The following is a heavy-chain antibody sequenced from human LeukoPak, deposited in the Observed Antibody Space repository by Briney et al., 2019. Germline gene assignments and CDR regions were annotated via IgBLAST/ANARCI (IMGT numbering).Heavy chain of an antibody. V-gene: IGHV3-33*08. Sequence: GGSLRLSCAASGFTFSDYAMHWVRQAPGKGLEWVAVIWYDGTNKYYADSVKGRFTISRDSPKNTLYLQMNSLRAEDTAVYYCARAAYDNSGYLTLWGQGTLVTVSS. CDR3: ARAAYDNSGYLTL. CDR1: GFTFSDYA. D-gene: IGHD3-22*01. CDR2: IWYDGTNK. J-gene: IGHJ4*02.